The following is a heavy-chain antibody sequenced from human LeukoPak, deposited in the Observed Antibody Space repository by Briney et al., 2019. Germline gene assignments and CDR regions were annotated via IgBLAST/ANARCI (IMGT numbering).Heavy chain of an antibody. J-gene: IGHJ4*02. V-gene: IGHV1-8*02. CDR2: MNPNSGNT. CDR3: ARSSGWKYNIDY. D-gene: IGHD6-19*01. Sequence: ASVKVSCKASGYTFTGYYMHWVRQATGQGLEWMGWMNPNSGNTAYAQKFQGRVTMTRNTSISTAYMELSSLRSDDTAMYYCARSSGWKYNIDYWGQGTLVTVSS. CDR1: GYTFTGYY.